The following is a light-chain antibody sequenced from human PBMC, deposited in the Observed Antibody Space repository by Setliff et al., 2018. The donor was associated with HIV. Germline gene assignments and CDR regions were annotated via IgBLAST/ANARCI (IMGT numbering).Light chain of an antibody. J-gene: IGLJ1*01. V-gene: IGLV1-40*01. CDR3: QSYDSSLSVLYV. CDR2: GNN. CDR1: RSNIGAGYD. Sequence: QSVLTQPPSVSGAPGQRVTISCTGSRSNIGAGYDVHWYQQAPGSAPKLLIYGNNNRPSGVPDRFSGSKSGTSASLAITGLQAEDEADYYCQSYDSSLSVLYVFGAGTKVTV.